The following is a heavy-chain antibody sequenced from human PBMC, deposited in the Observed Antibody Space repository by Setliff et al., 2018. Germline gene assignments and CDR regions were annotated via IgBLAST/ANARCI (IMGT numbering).Heavy chain of an antibody. CDR3: ARAHCIGGYCYYGYFQY. D-gene: IGHD2-21*02. CDR1: GYTFTNNY. Sequence: ASVKVSCKASGYTFTNNYIHWVRQAPGQGLERLGLINPSGGYTNYAQKFQDRITLTRDTPTNTLYMELGSLRSEDTAVYFCARAHCIGGYCYYGYFQYWGQGTLVTVSS. CDR2: INPSGGYT. V-gene: IGHV1-46*01. J-gene: IGHJ1*01.